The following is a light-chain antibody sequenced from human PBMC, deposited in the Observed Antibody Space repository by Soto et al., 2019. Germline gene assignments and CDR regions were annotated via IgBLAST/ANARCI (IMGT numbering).Light chain of an antibody. V-gene: IGLV1-47*01. J-gene: IGLJ1*01. Sequence: QSALTQPASVSGSPGQSIAISCTGSSSDIGIYKYVSWYQQHPGKVPKLLIYRNNQRPSGVPDRFSGSKSGTSASLAISGLRSEDEADYYCAAWDDSLSGYVFGTGTKVTVL. CDR1: SSDIGIYKY. CDR3: AAWDDSLSGYV. CDR2: RNN.